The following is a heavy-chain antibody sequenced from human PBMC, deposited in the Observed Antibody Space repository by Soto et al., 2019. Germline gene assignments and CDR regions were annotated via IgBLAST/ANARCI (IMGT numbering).Heavy chain of an antibody. CDR1: GYTFTSYD. CDR2: MNPNSGNT. J-gene: IGHJ3*02. D-gene: IGHD4-17*01. V-gene: IGHV1-8*01. CDR3: ARATMTPDAFDI. Sequence: ASVKVSCKASGYTFTSYDINWVRQATGQGLEWMGWMNPNSGNTGYAQKFQGRVTMTRNTSISTAYMELSSLRSEDTAVYYCARATMTPDAFDIWGQGTMVTVSS.